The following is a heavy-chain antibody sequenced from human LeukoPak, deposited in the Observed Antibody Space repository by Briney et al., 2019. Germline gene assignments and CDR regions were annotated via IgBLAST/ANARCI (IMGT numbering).Heavy chain of an antibody. Sequence: GASVKVSCKASGGTFSSYAISWVRQAPGQGLEWMGGIIPIFGTANYAQKFQGRVTITTDESTSTAYMELSSLRSEDTAVYYCARGEIVVVPAAIRLYYYYMDVWSKGTTVTVSS. J-gene: IGHJ6*03. D-gene: IGHD2-2*02. CDR1: GGTFSSYA. V-gene: IGHV1-69*05. CDR2: IIPIFGTA. CDR3: ARGEIVVVPAAIRLYYYYMDV.